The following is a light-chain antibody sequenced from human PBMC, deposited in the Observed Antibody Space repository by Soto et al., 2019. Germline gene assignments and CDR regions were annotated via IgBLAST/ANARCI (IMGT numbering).Light chain of an antibody. Sequence: QSVLTQPASVSGSPGQSITISCTGTSSDIGAYNFVSWYQQHPGKAPQLMLYDVNIPSSGVSNRFSGSNSGNTASLTISGRPAEDDAYYYCTSCATRSTMIFGGGTKLTVL. CDR2: DVN. V-gene: IGLV2-14*03. CDR3: TSCATRSTMI. CDR1: SSDIGAYNF. J-gene: IGLJ2*01.